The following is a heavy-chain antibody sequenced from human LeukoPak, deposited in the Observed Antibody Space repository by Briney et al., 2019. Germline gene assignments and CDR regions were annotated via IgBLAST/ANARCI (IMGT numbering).Heavy chain of an antibody. J-gene: IGHJ4*02. CDR3: AKDRGIISDY. D-gene: IGHD3-10*01. Sequence: GGSLRLSCAASGFTVSSKYMSWVRQAPGKGLEWVSSISGSGDSTYYADSVKGRFTISRDNSKNTLYLQMNSLRAEDTAVYYCAKDRGIISDYWGQGTLVTVSS. CDR1: GFTVSSKY. V-gene: IGHV3-23*01. CDR2: ISGSGDST.